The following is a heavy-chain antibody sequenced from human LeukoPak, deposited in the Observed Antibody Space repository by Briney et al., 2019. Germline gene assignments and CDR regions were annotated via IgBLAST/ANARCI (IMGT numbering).Heavy chain of an antibody. CDR1: GGSISSSY. J-gene: IGHJ3*02. D-gene: IGHD1-26*01. CDR2: LYYSGNS. Sequence: PSETLSLTCTVSGGSISSSYWSWIQQSPGKGLEWIGYLYYSGNSNYNPSLKSRVTISVDTSKNQFSLKLNSVTAADTAVYYCARRSGTYHAFDIWGQGTMVTVSS. V-gene: IGHV4-59*08. CDR3: ARRSGTYHAFDI.